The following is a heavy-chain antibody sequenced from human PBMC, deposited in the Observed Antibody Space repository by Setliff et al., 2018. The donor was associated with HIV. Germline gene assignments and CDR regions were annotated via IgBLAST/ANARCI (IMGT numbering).Heavy chain of an antibody. V-gene: IGHV3-23*01. CDR3: ARDERRWLQSGMDV. Sequence: TGGSLRLSCVASGSTFSSYAMSWVRQAPGKGLEWVSGISGSGGSTNYADSVKGRFTISRDNSKNTLYLQMNSLRAEDTAIYYCARDERRWLQSGMDVWGQGTTVTVSS. CDR1: GSTFSSYA. J-gene: IGHJ6*02. CDR2: ISGSGGST. D-gene: IGHD5-12*01.